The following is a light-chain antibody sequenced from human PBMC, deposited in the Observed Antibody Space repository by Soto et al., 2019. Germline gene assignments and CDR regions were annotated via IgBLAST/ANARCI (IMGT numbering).Light chain of an antibody. Sequence: QSALSQPPSASGSPGQSVTISCTGSSSDVGGYNFVSWYQHLPGKAPKLTIYEVIQRPSGVPDRFSGSKSGNTASLTVSGLQAEDEADYYCSSYAGSDNFVLFGGGTKVTVL. V-gene: IGLV2-8*01. J-gene: IGLJ2*01. CDR2: EVI. CDR1: SSDVGGYNF. CDR3: SSYAGSDNFVL.